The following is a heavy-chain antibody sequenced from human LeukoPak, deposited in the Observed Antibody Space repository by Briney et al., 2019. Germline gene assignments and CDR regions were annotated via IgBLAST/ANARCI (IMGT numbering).Heavy chain of an antibody. V-gene: IGHV3-21*01. CDR1: GFTFSSYS. Sequence: GGSLRLSCAASGFTFSSYSMNWVRQAPGKGLEWVSSVSSSSSYIYYADSVKGRFTISRDNAKNSLYLQMNSLRAEDTAVYYCARYNTFHDVDTAMVDAMDVWGKGTTVTVSS. CDR2: VSSSSSYI. CDR3: ARYNTFHDVDTAMVDAMDV. D-gene: IGHD5-18*01. J-gene: IGHJ6*03.